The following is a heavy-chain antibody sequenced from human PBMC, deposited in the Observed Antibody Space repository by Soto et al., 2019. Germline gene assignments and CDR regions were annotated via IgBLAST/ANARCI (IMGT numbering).Heavy chain of an antibody. CDR3: ARLIGNSWLDS. CDR1: GDSVSSNSAS. J-gene: IGHJ5*01. V-gene: IGHV6-1*01. CDR2: TYYRSKWFN. Sequence: SQHLSLTLAISGDSVSSNSASRVWSRQTPSRGLRWLGRTYYRSKWFNDYAVSVKGRISITPDTSNNQFSLQLNSVTPDDTAVYYCARLIGNSWLDSWGQGTLVTAPQ. D-gene: IGHD2-8*01.